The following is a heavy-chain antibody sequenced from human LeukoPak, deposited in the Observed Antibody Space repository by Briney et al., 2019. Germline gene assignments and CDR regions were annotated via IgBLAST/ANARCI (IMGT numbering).Heavy chain of an antibody. CDR3: AREGSYYDSSGYYRDAFDI. D-gene: IGHD3-22*01. CDR2: IYTSGST. J-gene: IGHJ3*02. Sequence: SETLSLTCTVAGGAISSGSYYWSWIRQPAGKGLEWIGRIYTSGSTNYNPSLKSRVTISVDTSKNQFSLKLSSVTAADTAVYYCAREGSYYDSSGYYRDAFDIWGQGTMVIVSS. V-gene: IGHV4-61*02. CDR1: GGAISSGSYY.